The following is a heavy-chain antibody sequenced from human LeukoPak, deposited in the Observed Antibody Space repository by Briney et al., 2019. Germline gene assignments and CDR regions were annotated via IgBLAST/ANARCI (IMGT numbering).Heavy chain of an antibody. D-gene: IGHD1/OR15-1a*01. V-gene: IGHV4-39*01. CDR3: ARHRRKTGPNDY. CDR1: GGSISSSSYY. Sequence: SETLSLTCTVSGGSISSSSYYWGWIRLPPGKGLEWIGSIYYSGSTYYNPSLKSRVTISVDTSKNQFSLKLSSVTAADTAVYYCARHRRKTGPNDYWGQGTLVTVSS. J-gene: IGHJ4*02. CDR2: IYYSGST.